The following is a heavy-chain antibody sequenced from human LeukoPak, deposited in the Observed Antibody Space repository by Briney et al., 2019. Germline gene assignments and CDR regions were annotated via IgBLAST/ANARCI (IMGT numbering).Heavy chain of an antibody. CDR2: INSDASST. J-gene: IGHJ4*02. Sequence: GGSLRLSCAASGFTFSSYWMHWGRHAPGKGLGWVSRINSDASSTTYADSVKGQFTISTDNAKNTLYLQMNSLRDEGTAVYYCARDRYYTCDYGGEGTLVTVSA. D-gene: IGHD2/OR15-2a*01. CDR1: GFTFSSYW. V-gene: IGHV3-74*01. CDR3: ARDRYYTCDY.